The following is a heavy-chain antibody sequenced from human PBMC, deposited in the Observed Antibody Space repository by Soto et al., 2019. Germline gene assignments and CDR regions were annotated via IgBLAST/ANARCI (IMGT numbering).Heavy chain of an antibody. CDR1: GGSISSGGYY. V-gene: IGHV4-31*03. CDR2: IYYSGST. CDR3: ARGSGGYDSSGYYFRPWSRYYFDY. Sequence: PSETLSLTCTVSGGSISSGGYYWSWIRQHPGKGLEWIGYIYYSGSTYYNPSLKSRVTISVDTSKNQFSLKLSSVTAADTAVYYCARGSGGYDSSGYYFRPWSRYYFDYWGQGTLVTVSS. J-gene: IGHJ4*02. D-gene: IGHD3-22*01.